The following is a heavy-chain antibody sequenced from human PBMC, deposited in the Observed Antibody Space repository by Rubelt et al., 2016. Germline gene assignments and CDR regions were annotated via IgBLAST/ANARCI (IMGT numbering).Heavy chain of an antibody. CDR1: GGSFSGYY. CDR2: FYHTGST. D-gene: IGHD2-2*01. Sequence: QVQLQESGPGLVKPSETLSLNCAVYGGSFSGYYWSWIRQPPGTGLEWIASFYHTGSTTYNPSLKSRVTISVDTSKNQFSLKLSFVTAADTAVYYCARWKGGSSTIDYWGRGTLVTVSS. CDR3: ARWKGGSSTIDY. J-gene: IGHJ4*02. V-gene: IGHV4-59*08.